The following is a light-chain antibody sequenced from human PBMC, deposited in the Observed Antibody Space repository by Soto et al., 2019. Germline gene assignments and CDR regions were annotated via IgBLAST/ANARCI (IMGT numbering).Light chain of an antibody. J-gene: IGLJ3*02. CDR2: EVS. CDR3: TSYAGSNIWV. CDR1: SSDVGAYNY. V-gene: IGLV2-8*01. Sequence: QSALNQPPSASGSPGQSVTLSCTGTSSDVGAYNYVSWYQQYPGKAPKLMIYEVSKRPSGVPDRFSGSKSGKTASLTVSGLQPEDEADYYCTSYAGSNIWVFGGGTKLTVL.